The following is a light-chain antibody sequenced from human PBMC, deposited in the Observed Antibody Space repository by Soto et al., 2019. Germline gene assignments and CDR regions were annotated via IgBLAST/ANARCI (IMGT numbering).Light chain of an antibody. CDR3: PQSYSSLYT. J-gene: IGKJ2*01. CDR2: SAS. V-gene: IGKV1-39*01. Sequence: DIQLTQSPSSLSASVGDRVTITCRTSQNIATYLLWYQQKPGEAPKLLIYSASILQRGVPSRFRGSGSGTDFSLTISSLQPEDFATYYCPQSYSSLYTFGQGTRVEIK. CDR1: QNIATY.